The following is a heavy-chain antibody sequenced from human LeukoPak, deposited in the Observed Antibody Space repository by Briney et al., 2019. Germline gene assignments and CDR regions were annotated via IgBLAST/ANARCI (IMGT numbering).Heavy chain of an antibody. CDR3: ASNAGDY. CDR1: GFTYNRYS. V-gene: IGHV3-21*01. D-gene: IGHD2-2*01. Sequence: GVSVTLSCAASGFTYNRYSMMWLRQAPGRGLEGVSSISSSSRYIYYADSVKGRFTISRDNAKNSLYLQMNGLRAKDTAVYYGASNAGDYWGQGTLVTVSS. J-gene: IGHJ4*02. CDR2: ISSSSRYI.